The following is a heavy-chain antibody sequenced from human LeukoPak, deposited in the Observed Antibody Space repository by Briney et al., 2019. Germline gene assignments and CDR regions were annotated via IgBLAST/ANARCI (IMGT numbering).Heavy chain of an antibody. CDR2: IFYSGST. Sequence: PSETLSLTCTVSSGSISTSNYCWGWVRQPPGKALEWIGNIFYSGSTYYSPSLKSRVTISVDTSKNQFSLKLSSVTAADTAVYYCARQNGYSSSWYHPRRWFDPWGQGTLVTVSS. CDR3: ARQNGYSSSWYHPRRWFDP. V-gene: IGHV4-39*01. D-gene: IGHD6-13*01. CDR1: SGSISTSNYC. J-gene: IGHJ5*02.